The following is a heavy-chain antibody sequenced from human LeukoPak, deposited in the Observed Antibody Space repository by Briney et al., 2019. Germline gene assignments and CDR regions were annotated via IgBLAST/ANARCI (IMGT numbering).Heavy chain of an antibody. CDR2: IYYSGST. J-gene: IGHJ4*02. Sequence: SETLSLTCTVSGGSISSSSYYWSWIRQPPGKGLEWIGYIYYSGSTSYNPSLKSRVTISVDTSKNQFSLKLSSVTAADTAVYYCARDRSASEWDPYYFDYWGQGTLVTVSS. CDR3: ARDRSASEWDPYYFDY. V-gene: IGHV4-61*01. CDR1: GGSISSSSYY. D-gene: IGHD1-26*01.